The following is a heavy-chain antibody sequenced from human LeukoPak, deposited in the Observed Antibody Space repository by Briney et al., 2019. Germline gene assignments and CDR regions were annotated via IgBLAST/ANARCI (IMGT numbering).Heavy chain of an antibody. J-gene: IGHJ4*02. Sequence: PGGSLRLSCAASGFTFSDHYMDWVRQAPGKGLEWVGRIRNKANSYTTEYAASVKGRFTISRDDSKNSLYLQMNSRKCEDTAVYYCVAMLRGVGHWGQGTLVTVSS. CDR3: VAMLRGVGH. D-gene: IGHD3-10*01. CDR2: IRNKANSYTT. CDR1: GFTFSDHY. V-gene: IGHV3-72*01.